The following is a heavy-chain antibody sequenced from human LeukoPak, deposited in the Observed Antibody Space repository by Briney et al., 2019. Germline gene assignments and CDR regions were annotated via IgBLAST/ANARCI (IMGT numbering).Heavy chain of an antibody. Sequence: GGPLRLSCAASGFTFSNFGMGWVRQAPGKGLECVSPISGSGGSTSYADFVKGRFTISRDNSKNTLYLQMNSLRPEDTAVYYCARGKDTGRQYNFDHWGQGILVTVAS. D-gene: IGHD5-18*01. V-gene: IGHV3-23*01. J-gene: IGHJ4*02. CDR1: GFTFSNFG. CDR2: ISGSGGST. CDR3: ARGKDTGRQYNFDH.